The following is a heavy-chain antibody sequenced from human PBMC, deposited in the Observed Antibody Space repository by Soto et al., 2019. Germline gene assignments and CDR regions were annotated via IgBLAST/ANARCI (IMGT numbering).Heavy chain of an antibody. J-gene: IGHJ6*02. CDR2: IYYSGST. Sequence: PSETLSLTCTVSGGSISSSSYYWGWIRQPPGKGLEWIGSIYYSGSTYYNPSLKSRVTISVDTSKNQFSLKLSSVTAADTAVYCCARGDFRTMVRGVVINYYYYGMDVWGQGTTVT. CDR1: GGSISSSSYY. D-gene: IGHD3-10*01. V-gene: IGHV4-39*01. CDR3: ARGDFRTMVRGVVINYYYYGMDV.